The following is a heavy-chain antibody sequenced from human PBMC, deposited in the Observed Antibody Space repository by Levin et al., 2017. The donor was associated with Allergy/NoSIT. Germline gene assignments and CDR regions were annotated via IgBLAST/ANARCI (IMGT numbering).Heavy chain of an antibody. V-gene: IGHV4-39*01. CDR1: GGSISSSSYN. CDR3: ARLSLSHYDGSINWFDP. D-gene: IGHD3-10*01. CDR2: ISYSGNT. J-gene: IGHJ5*02. Sequence: PGGSLRLSCSVSGGSISSSSYNWGWIRQPPGKGLEWIGSISYSGNTYYNPSLKSRVTISADTSKNQFSLKLSSVTAADTAVYYCARLSLSHYDGSINWFDPWGQGTLVIVSS.